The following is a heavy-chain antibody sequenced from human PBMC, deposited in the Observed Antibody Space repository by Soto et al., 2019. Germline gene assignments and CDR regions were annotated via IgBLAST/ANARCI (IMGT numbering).Heavy chain of an antibody. CDR2: ITGGGDSI. Sequence: EVHLLESGGGLVQPGGTLRLSCAASGFTFSNYAVSWVRQAPEKGLEWVSGITGGGDSIYYADSVKGRFTISRDNSNNMLYLQMNSLRAEDTAVYYCAKDWWGVTTFWDFDLWGRGTLVTVSS. J-gene: IGHJ2*01. V-gene: IGHV3-23*01. CDR3: AKDWWGVTTFWDFDL. CDR1: GFTFSNYA. D-gene: IGHD2-15*01.